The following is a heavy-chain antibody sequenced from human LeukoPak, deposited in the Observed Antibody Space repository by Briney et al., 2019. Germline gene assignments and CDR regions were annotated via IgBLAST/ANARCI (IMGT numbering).Heavy chain of an antibody. J-gene: IGHJ6*03. CDR3: AGDYSYYYMDV. CDR1: GYTFTSYC. V-gene: IGHV1-46*01. Sequence: GASVKVSCKASGYTFTSYCTHWVRQAPGQGLEWMGIINPSGGSTSYAQKFQGRVTMTRDTSTSTVYMELSSLRSEDTAVYYCAGDYSYYYMDVWGKGTTVTVSS. CDR2: INPSGGST.